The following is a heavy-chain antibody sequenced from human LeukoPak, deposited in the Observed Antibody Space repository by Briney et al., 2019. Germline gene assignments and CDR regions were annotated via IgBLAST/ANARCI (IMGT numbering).Heavy chain of an antibody. CDR2: IYPGDSVT. D-gene: IGHD6-19*01. CDR3: ARRSSCWYQDY. CDR1: GYSFTSYW. Sequence: RGESLKISCKGSGYSFTSYWIGWVGQMPGKGLEWMGIIYPGDSVTRYSPSFQGQVTISAENSTSSPYLQWSSRKASDTARYYCARRSSCWYQDYWGQGTLVTVSS. V-gene: IGHV5-51*01. J-gene: IGHJ4*02.